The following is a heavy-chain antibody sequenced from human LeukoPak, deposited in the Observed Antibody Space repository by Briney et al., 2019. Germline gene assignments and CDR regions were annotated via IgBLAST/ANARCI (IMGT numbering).Heavy chain of an antibody. CDR3: ATGTTDYFDSSGYSNDAFDT. CDR2: FDPEGGET. CDR1: TYTLIELS. V-gene: IGHV1-24*01. D-gene: IGHD3-22*01. J-gene: IGHJ3*02. Sequence: ASVKVSCKVSTYTLIELSMHWVRQALEKGLEWMGGFDPEGGETVYAQKFQGRLTMTEDTSTDTAYMELSSLRSEDTAVYYCATGTTDYFDSSGYSNDAFDTWGQGTMVTVSS.